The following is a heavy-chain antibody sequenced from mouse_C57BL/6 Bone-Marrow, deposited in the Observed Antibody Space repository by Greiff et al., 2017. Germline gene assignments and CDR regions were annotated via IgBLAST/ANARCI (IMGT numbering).Heavy chain of an antibody. CDR3: ARGYYGSSYWFAY. V-gene: IGHV1-76*01. Sequence: QVQLQQSGAELVRPGASVKLSCKASGYTFTDYYRNWVKQRPGQGLEWIARIYPGSGNTYYNEKFKGKATLTAEKSSSTAYMQLSSLTSEDSAVYFCARGYYGSSYWFAYWGQVTLVTVSA. J-gene: IGHJ3*01. D-gene: IGHD1-1*01. CDR1: GYTFTDYY. CDR2: IYPGSGNT.